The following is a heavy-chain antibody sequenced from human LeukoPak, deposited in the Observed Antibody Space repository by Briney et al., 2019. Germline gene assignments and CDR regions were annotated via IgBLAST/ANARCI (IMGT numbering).Heavy chain of an antibody. Sequence: SETLSLTCTVSGGSISSSSYYWGWIRQPPGKGLEWIGSIYYSGSTYYNPSLKSRVTISVDTSKNQFSLKLSSVTAADTAVYYCARQEVVIAGIQLWLHLPLGAFDIWGQGTMVTVSS. J-gene: IGHJ3*02. V-gene: IGHV4-39*01. CDR3: ARQEVVIAGIQLWLHLPLGAFDI. D-gene: IGHD5-18*01. CDR1: GGSISSSSYY. CDR2: IYYSGST.